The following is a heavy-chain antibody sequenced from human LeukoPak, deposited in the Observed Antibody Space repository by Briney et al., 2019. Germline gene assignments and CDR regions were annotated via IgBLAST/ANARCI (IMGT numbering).Heavy chain of an antibody. D-gene: IGHD5-12*01. J-gene: IGHJ4*02. CDR3: AKDELATIFN. CDR1: GFTFSSYS. Sequence: GGSLRLSCAASGFTFSSYSMNWVRQAPGKGLEWVSAISGSGGSTYYADSVKGRFTISRDNSKNTLYLQMNSLRAEDTAVYYCAKDELATIFNWGQGTLVTVSS. CDR2: ISGSGGST. V-gene: IGHV3-23*01.